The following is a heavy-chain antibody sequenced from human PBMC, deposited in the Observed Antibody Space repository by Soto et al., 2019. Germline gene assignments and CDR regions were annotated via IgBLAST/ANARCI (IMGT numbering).Heavy chain of an antibody. V-gene: IGHV4-30-4*01. CDR3: VRDLTDSYWYFDL. CDR2: MYYSGTT. CDR1: GGSISSGDYC. J-gene: IGHJ2*01. Sequence: SETLSLTCTVSGGSISSGDYCWNWIRQTPGKGLEWIGSMYYSGTTYYNPALKSRLNISIDSSKNQFSLKLTSVTAADTAVYYFVRDLTDSYWYFDLWSRGTLVTVSS.